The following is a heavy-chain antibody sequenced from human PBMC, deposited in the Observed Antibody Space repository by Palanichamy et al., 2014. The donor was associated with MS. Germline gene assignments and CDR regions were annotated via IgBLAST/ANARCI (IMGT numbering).Heavy chain of an antibody. CDR1: GGSINSGNYY. Sequence: QVQLQESGPGLMKPSQTLSLTCTVSGGSINSGNYYWSWIRQHPGKGLEWIGYIYYTGVTYYNPSLKSRLTISVDTSKNQFSLKLSSLTAADTAVYYCARGLKRTILGVVVNWFDPWGQGTPVSVSS. J-gene: IGHJ5*02. CDR3: ARGLKRTILGVVVNWFDP. CDR2: IYYTGVT. D-gene: IGHD3-3*01. V-gene: IGHV4-31*03.